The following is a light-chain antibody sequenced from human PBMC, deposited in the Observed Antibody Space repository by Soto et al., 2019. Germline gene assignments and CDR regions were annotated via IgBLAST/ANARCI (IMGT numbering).Light chain of an antibody. Sequence: EIVLTQSPGTLSLSTGERATLSCRASQSVSSSYLAWYQQKPCQAPRLLIYGASSRATGIPDRFSGSGAGTDFTLTISRLETEEFAVYYCQQYGSSLYTFGQGTKLEIK. V-gene: IGKV3-20*01. CDR1: QSVSSSY. CDR3: QQYGSSLYT. J-gene: IGKJ2*01. CDR2: GAS.